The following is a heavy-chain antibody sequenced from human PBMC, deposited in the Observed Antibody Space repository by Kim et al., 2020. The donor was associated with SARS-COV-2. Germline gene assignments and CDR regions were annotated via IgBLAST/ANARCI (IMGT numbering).Heavy chain of an antibody. CDR2: IYPGDSDT. D-gene: IGHD6-13*01. V-gene: IGHV5-51*01. CDR3: SRLSYPHIAATGRTYFDY. CDR1: GYSFTSYW. J-gene: IGHJ4*02. Sequence: GESLKISCKGSGYSFTSYWIGWVRQMPGKGLEWMGIIYPGDSDTRYSPSFQGQVTISADKSISTAYLQWSSLKASDTAMDYCSRLSYPHIAATGRTYFDYWGQGTLVTVSS.